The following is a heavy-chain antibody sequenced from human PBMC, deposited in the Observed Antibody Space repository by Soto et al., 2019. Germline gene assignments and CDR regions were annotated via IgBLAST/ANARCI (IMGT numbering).Heavy chain of an antibody. D-gene: IGHD3-9*01. CDR1: GFTFSSHG. CDR2: ISSYNGER. CDR3: MRSGQYDVLTGYVSFYYGMDV. Sequence: QVHLVQSGVEVKKPGASVKVSCKASGFTFSSHGFSWVRQAPGQGLEWMGWISSYNGERNFAQKFQGRVTMTTDTSTSTASMELRGLRSDDTAVYYCMRSGQYDVLTGYVSFYYGMDVWGQGTMVTVSS. V-gene: IGHV1-18*01. J-gene: IGHJ6*02.